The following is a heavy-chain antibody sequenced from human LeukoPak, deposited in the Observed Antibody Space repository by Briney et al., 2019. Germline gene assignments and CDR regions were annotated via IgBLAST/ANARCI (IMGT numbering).Heavy chain of an antibody. Sequence: GGSLRLSCAASGFTFSSYGMHWVRQAPGKGLEWVAFIRYDRSDKYYTDSVRGRFTISRDNSKNTLYLQMNSLRAEDTAIYYCAKLQLYYDILTGPLVDYWGQGTLVTVSS. CDR2: IRYDRSDK. V-gene: IGHV3-30*02. J-gene: IGHJ4*02. CDR1: GFTFSSYG. CDR3: AKLQLYYDILTGPLVDY. D-gene: IGHD3-9*01.